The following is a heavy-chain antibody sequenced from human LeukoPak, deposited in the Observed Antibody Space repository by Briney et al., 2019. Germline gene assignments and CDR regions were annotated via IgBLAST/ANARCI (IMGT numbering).Heavy chain of an antibody. Sequence: GGSLRLSRAASGFTFSSSAMSWVRQAPGKGLEWVSSISGSGGSPYYADSVKGRFTISRDNSKNTLYLEMNSLRAEDTAVYYCAKDIGSYYDYWGQGILVTVSS. CDR3: AKDIGSYYDY. J-gene: IGHJ4*02. D-gene: IGHD3-10*01. V-gene: IGHV3-23*01. CDR1: GFTFSSSA. CDR2: ISGSGGSP.